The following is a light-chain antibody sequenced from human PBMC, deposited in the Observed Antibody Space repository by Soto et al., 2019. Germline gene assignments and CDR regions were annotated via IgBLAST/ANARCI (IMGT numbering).Light chain of an antibody. V-gene: IGLV1-40*01. CDR2: GNS. CDR3: QSYDSSLSGLYV. CDR1: SSNIGAGYD. Sequence: QSVLTQPPSVSGAPGQRVTISCTGSSSNIGAGYDVHWYQQLPGTAPKLLIYGNSNRPSGVPDRFSGSKSGTSASLAITGRLAEDEADYYCQSYDSSLSGLYVFGTGTKLTVL. J-gene: IGLJ1*01.